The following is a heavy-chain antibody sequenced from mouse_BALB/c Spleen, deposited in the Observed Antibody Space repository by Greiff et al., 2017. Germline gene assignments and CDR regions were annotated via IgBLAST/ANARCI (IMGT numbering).Heavy chain of an antibody. V-gene: IGHV1-15*01. CDR3: ARDDDYERGSFAY. J-gene: IGHJ3*01. D-gene: IGHD2-4*01. CDR2: IHPGSGGT. Sequence: QVQLQQSGAELVRPGASVKLSCKALGYTFTDYEMHWVKQTPVHGLEWIGAIHPGSGGTAYNQMFKDKATLTVDKSSSTAYMQLSSLTSEDSAVYYCARDDDYERGSFAYWGQGTLVTVSA. CDR1: GYTFTDYE.